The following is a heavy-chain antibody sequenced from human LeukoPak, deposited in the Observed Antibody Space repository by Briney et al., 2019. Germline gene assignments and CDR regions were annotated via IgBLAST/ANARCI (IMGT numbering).Heavy chain of an antibody. Sequence: SETLSLTCTVSGGSISSSSYYWSWIRQPPGKGLEWIGEINHSGSTNYNPSLKSRVTISVDTSKNQFSLKLSSVTAADTAVYYCAGARPSIVVVTGLGFGYWGQGTLVTVSS. V-gene: IGHV4-39*07. J-gene: IGHJ4*02. CDR2: INHSGST. CDR1: GGSISSSSYY. D-gene: IGHD2-21*02. CDR3: AGARPSIVVVTGLGFGY.